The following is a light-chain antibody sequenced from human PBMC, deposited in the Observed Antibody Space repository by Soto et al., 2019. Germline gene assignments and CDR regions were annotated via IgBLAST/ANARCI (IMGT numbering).Light chain of an antibody. CDR1: QTIKTY. Sequence: DIQMTQSPSPLSASVGDSVTITCRASQTIKTYLNWYRHKPGKAPELLIYAASRLQSGVASRFSGSGSGTYFILTISSLQPDDLATYYCQQTYTPPGTFGQGTKVEI. V-gene: IGKV1-39*01. CDR3: QQTYTPPGT. CDR2: AAS. J-gene: IGKJ1*01.